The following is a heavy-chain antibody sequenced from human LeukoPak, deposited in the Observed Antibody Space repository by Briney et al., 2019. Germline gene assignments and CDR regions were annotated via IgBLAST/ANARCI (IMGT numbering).Heavy chain of an antibody. CDR1: GYTFTAYY. J-gene: IGHJ2*01. D-gene: IGHD3-10*01. CDR2: INPNSGGT. Sequence: ASVKVSGKASGYTFTAYYIHWVRQAPGQGLEWMGWINPNSGGTNYAQRFQGRVTMTRDTSITTAYMELSRLRSDDTAVYYCASPWGRWFGELIWYFDLWGRGTLVTVSS. CDR3: ASPWGRWFGELIWYFDL. V-gene: IGHV1-2*02.